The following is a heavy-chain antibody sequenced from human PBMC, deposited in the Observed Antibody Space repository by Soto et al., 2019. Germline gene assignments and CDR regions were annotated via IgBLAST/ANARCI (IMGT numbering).Heavy chain of an antibody. Sequence: QVQLVESGGGVVQPGRSLRLSCAASGFTFSSYAMHWVRQAPGKGLEWVAVISYDGSNKYYAVSVKGRFTIPRGNSKNSLDLQMSSLRAEDTAVQQCARERVYYCGYWGRGNLVTVCS. D-gene: IGHD2-8*01. J-gene: IGHJ4*02. CDR2: ISYDGSNK. CDR1: GFTFSSYA. CDR3: ARERVYYCGY. V-gene: IGHV3-30-3*01.